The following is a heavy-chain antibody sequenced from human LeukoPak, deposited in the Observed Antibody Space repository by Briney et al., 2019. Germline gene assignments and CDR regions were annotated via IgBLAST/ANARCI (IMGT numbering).Heavy chain of an antibody. Sequence: ASVKVSCKASGYTFTGYYMHWVRQAPGQGLEWMGWINPNSGGTNYAQKFQGRVTMTRDTSISTAYMELSRLRSDDTAVYYCARDVILWFGEPYYFDYWGQGTLVTVSS. J-gene: IGHJ4*02. CDR1: GYTFTGYY. V-gene: IGHV1-2*02. CDR2: INPNSGGT. CDR3: ARDVILWFGEPYYFDY. D-gene: IGHD3-10*01.